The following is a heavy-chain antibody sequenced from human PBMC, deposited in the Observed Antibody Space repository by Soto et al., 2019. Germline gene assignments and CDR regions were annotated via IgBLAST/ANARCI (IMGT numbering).Heavy chain of an antibody. J-gene: IGHJ5*02. V-gene: IGHV4-39*01. CDR2: IYYSGRT. CDR3: ARQPPTWSHNWLDP. D-gene: IGHD3-3*01. Sequence: HLQLQESGPGLVKPSETLSLTCTVSAGSVSSSSDYWGWIRQPPGKGLEWIGSIYYSGRTYYDPSLKSRVTMTGDTSKNQFSLNLTSVTAADTAVYYCARQPPTWSHNWLDPWGQGTLVIVSS. CDR1: AGSVSSSSDY.